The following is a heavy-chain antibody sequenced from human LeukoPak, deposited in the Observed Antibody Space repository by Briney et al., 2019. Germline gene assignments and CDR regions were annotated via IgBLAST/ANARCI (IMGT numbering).Heavy chain of an antibody. CDR3: ARDTFQPGLIDS. V-gene: IGHV3-21*05. D-gene: IGHD2-2*01. J-gene: IGHJ4*02. CDR2: INTDSSDI. Sequence: GGSLRLSCAASGFTFSRYAMNWVREAPGKGLEWVSYINTDSSDIHYADSVKGRFTISRDNARNTLYLQLSSLRAEDSAVYYCARDTFQPGLIDSWGQGTLVTVSS. CDR1: GFTFSRYA.